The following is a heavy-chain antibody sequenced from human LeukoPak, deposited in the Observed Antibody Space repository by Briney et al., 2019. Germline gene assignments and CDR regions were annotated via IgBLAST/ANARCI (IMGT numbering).Heavy chain of an antibody. CDR1: GYTFTSYG. D-gene: IGHD3-22*01. V-gene: IGHV1-18*01. Sequence: ASVKVSCKASGYTFTSYGISWVRQAPGQGLEWMGWISAYNGNTNYAQKLQGRVTMTTDTSTSTAYMELRRLRSDDTAVYYCARDFDDSSQGYYFDYWGQGTLVTVSS. J-gene: IGHJ4*02. CDR3: ARDFDDSSQGYYFDY. CDR2: ISAYNGNT.